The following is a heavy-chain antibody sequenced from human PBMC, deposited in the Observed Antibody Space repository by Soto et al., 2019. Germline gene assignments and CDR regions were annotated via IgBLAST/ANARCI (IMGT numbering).Heavy chain of an antibody. CDR3: ARNYHSSSWSYYFDY. J-gene: IGHJ4*02. V-gene: IGHV3-21*01. CDR2: ISSSSSYI. D-gene: IGHD6-13*01. Sequence: EVQLVESGGGLVKPGGSLRLSCAASGFTFSSYSMNWVRQAPGKGLEWVSSISSSSSYIYYADSVKGRFTISRDNAKNSLYLQMNSLRAEDTAVYYCARNYHSSSWSYYFDYWGQGTLVTVSS. CDR1: GFTFSSYS.